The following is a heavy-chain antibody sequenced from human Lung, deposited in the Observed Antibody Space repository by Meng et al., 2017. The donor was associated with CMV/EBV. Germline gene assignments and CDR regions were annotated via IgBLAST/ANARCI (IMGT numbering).Heavy chain of an antibody. CDR3: ARDGSLVRLDV. CDR2: IYYSGST. V-gene: IGHV4-59*01. J-gene: IGHJ6*02. CDR1: GGSISSYY. Sequence: GSLRLSCTVSGGSISSYYWSWIRQPPGKGLEWIGYIYYSGSTNYNPSLKSRVTISVDTSKNQFSLKLSSVTAADTAVYYCARDGSLVRLDVWGQGPTVTVSS. D-gene: IGHD1-26*01.